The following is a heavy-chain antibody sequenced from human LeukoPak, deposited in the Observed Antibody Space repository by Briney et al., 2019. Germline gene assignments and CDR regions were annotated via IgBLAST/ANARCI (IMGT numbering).Heavy chain of an antibody. Sequence: ASVKVPCKASAYTFTTSDINWVRQAAGQGLEWMGWMNPNSGHTGYAQRFQGRVTMTRNTSISTAYMELSSLRSEDTAVYYCARPSGLLDSHDAFDIWGQGTMVTVSS. D-gene: IGHD1-26*01. J-gene: IGHJ3*02. V-gene: IGHV1-8*01. CDR1: AYTFTTSD. CDR2: MNPNSGHT. CDR3: ARPSGLLDSHDAFDI.